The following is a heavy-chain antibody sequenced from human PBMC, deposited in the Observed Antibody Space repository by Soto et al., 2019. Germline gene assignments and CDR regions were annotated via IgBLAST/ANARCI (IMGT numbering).Heavy chain of an antibody. J-gene: IGHJ5*02. D-gene: IGHD3-10*01. CDR1: GDSLSAGPYH. CDR3: ARGKYITMVRGVKKDKKYNWFDP. Sequence: PSETLSLTCSVSGDSLSAGPYHWGWIRQPPGKGLEWIGNVYNSGSTSYSPSLKSRVTISVDTSKNQFSLRLTSVTAADTAVYYCARGKYITMVRGVKKDKKYNWFDPWGQGTLVTVSS. CDR2: VYNSGST. V-gene: IGHV4-39*01.